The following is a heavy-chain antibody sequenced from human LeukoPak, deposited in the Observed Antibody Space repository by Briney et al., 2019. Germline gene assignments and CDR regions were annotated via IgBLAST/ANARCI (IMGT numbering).Heavy chain of an antibody. CDR1: GGSISSYY. V-gene: IGHV4-59*12. J-gene: IGHJ6*03. Sequence: SETLSLTCTVSGGSISSYYWSWVRQPPGKGLEWIGYIYQSGGTNYNPSLKSRVTISGDWSRNQFSLSLSSVTAADTAVYYCARGEPSTLLNNDYYILDVWGKGTTVTVTS. D-gene: IGHD2-8*01. CDR3: ARGEPSTLLNNDYYILDV. CDR2: IYQSGGT.